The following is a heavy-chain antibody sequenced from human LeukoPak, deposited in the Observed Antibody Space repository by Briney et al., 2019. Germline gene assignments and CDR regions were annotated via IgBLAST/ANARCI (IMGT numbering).Heavy chain of an antibody. V-gene: IGHV3-48*04. CDR2: ISSSSTI. CDR3: ARAPLFYYDSSGYYYGYFQH. CDR1: GFTFSSYS. Sequence: PGGSLRLSCAASGFTFSSYSMNWVRQAPGKGLEWVSYISSSSTIYYADSVKGRFTISRDNAKNSLYLQMNSLRAEDTAVYYCARAPLFYYDSSGYYYGYFQHWGQGTLVTVSS. D-gene: IGHD3-22*01. J-gene: IGHJ1*01.